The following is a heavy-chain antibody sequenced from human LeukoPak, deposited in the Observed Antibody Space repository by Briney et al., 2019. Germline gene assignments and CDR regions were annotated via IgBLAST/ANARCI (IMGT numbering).Heavy chain of an antibody. CDR1: GGSISSYY. CDR2: IYTSGST. J-gene: IGHJ4*02. Sequence: PSETLSLXCTVSGGSISSYYWSWIRQPAGKGLEWIGRIYTSGSTNYNPSLKSRVTMSVDTSKNQFSLKLSSVTAADTAVYYCASYRYDSSGYYHDYWGQGTLVTVSS. D-gene: IGHD3-22*01. V-gene: IGHV4-4*07. CDR3: ASYRYDSSGYYHDY.